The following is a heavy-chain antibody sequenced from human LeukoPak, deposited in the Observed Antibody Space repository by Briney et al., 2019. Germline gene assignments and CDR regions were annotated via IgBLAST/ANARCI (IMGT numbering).Heavy chain of an antibody. V-gene: IGHV1-18*01. CDR3: ARMYYYDSSGYYPGYYFDY. CDR2: ISAYNGNT. CDR1: GYTFTSYG. J-gene: IGHJ4*02. D-gene: IGHD3-22*01. Sequence: GASVKVSCKASGYTFTSYGISWVRQAPGQGLEWMGWISAYNGNTNYAQKLQGRVTMTTDTSTSTAYMELRSLRSDDTAVYYCARMYYYDSSGYYPGYYFDYWGQGTLVTVSS.